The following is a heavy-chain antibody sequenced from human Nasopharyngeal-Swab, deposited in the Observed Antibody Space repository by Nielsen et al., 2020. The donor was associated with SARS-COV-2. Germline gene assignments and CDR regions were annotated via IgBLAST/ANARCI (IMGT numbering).Heavy chain of an antibody. D-gene: IGHD3-22*01. CDR2: IYYSGST. CDR3: ARSPRYDSSGYHNPGFDY. CDR1: GGSISSSSYY. Sequence: GSLRLSCTVSGGSISSSSYYWGWIRQPPGKGLEWIGSIYYSGSTYYNPSLKSRVTISVDTSKNQFSLKLSSVTAADTAVYYCARSPRYDSSGYHNPGFDYWGQGTLVTV. J-gene: IGHJ4*02. V-gene: IGHV4-39*01.